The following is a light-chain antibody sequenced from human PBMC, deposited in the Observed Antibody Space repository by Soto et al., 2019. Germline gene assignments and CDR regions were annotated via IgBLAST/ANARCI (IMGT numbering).Light chain of an antibody. CDR3: QQRNNWPPSWR. Sequence: EIGLTQSPATLSLAPGERATLSCRASQSVSSYLAWYQQKPGQAPGLLIYDTSNRATGIPDRFSGSGSGTDFTLTISSLEPEDFAVYYCQQRNNWPPSWRFGQGTKVDIK. CDR2: DTS. CDR1: QSVSSY. V-gene: IGKV3-11*01. J-gene: IGKJ1*01.